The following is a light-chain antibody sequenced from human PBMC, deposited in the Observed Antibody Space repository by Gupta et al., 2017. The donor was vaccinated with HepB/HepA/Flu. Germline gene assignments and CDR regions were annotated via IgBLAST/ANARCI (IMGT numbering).Light chain of an antibody. V-gene: IGLV1-44*01. CDR2: SNK. CDR1: SSNIGSNS. CDR3: AAWDDSLNGDVV. Sequence: QSVLTQPPSASGTPGHRVTIPCSGSSSNIGSNSVNWYQQPPGTAPKLLIYSNKQRPSGVPDRFSGSKSGTSASLAISGLQSEDEADYYCAAWDDSLNGDVVFGGGTKLTVL. J-gene: IGLJ2*01.